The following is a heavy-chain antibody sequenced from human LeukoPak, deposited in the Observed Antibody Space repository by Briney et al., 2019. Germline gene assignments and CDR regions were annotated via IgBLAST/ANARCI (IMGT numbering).Heavy chain of an antibody. CDR1: GGSISSYY. CDR2: IYTSGST. D-gene: IGHD5-24*01. CDR3: ARGRDGYNFLNRGEYYYFDY. Sequence: ASETLSLTCTVSGGSISSYYWSWIRQPAGKGLEWIGRIYTSGSTNYNPSLKSRVTMSVDTSKNQFSLKLSSVTAADTAVYYCARGRDGYNFLNRGEYYYFDYWGQGTLVTVSS. J-gene: IGHJ4*02. V-gene: IGHV4-4*07.